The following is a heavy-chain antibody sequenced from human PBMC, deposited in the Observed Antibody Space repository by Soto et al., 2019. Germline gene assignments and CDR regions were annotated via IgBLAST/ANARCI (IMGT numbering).Heavy chain of an antibody. Sequence: QVHLQQWGAGLLRPSETLSLTCAVYGGTFSGHYWTWIRQSPGKGLERIGEIYHTGSSNYNRALRGRVTMSVDTSKNQFSLKLTSVTAADTAIYYCVKSKGEYYYGTGKSIWFDPWGQGTRVTVSS. D-gene: IGHD3-10*01. V-gene: IGHV4-34*08. CDR2: IYHTGSS. J-gene: IGHJ5*02. CDR1: GGTFSGHY. CDR3: VKSKGEYYYGTGKSIWFDP.